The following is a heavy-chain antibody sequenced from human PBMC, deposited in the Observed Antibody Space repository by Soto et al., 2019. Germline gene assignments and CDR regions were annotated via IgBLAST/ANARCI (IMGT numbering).Heavy chain of an antibody. CDR3: ARDLSIAARRGYFDY. CDR1: GFTFSSYG. Sequence: GGSLRLSCAASGFTFSSYGMHWVRQAPGKGLEWVAVIWYDGSNKYYADSVKGRFTISRDNSKNTLYLQMNSLRAEDTAVYYCARDLSIAARRGYFDYWGQGTLVTVSS. V-gene: IGHV3-33*01. CDR2: IWYDGSNK. D-gene: IGHD6-6*01. J-gene: IGHJ4*02.